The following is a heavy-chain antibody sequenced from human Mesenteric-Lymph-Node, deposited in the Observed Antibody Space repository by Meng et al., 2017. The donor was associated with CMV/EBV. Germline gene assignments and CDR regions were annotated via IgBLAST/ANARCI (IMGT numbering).Heavy chain of an antibody. V-gene: IGHV3-30*09. Sequence: FTFSTFAMHWVRQAPGGGLEWVAVISYDGKESNYADSIEGRFAISRDNFKNTLHLQMNNLTVEDTAVYYCARVHYSETAGYFSSHLDHWGQGTLVTVSS. D-gene: IGHD3-22*01. J-gene: IGHJ4*02. CDR2: ISYDGKES. CDR3: ARVHYSETAGYFSSHLDH. CDR1: FTFSTFA.